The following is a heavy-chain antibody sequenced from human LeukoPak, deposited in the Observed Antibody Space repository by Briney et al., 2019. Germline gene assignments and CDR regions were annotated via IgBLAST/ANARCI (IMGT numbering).Heavy chain of an antibody. J-gene: IGHJ4*02. CDR1: GYTFMTYG. D-gene: IGHD4-17*01. CDR3: ARLSVTMQTDDY. Sequence: GASVKVSCKASGYTFMTYGLCWVRQAPGQGLEWMGWISAYNGNRNHALKLQGSVPMTTDTSTTTVYMELRRLRSDDTAVYFWARLSVTMQTDDYWGQGTMVAVSS. CDR2: ISAYNGNR. V-gene: IGHV1-18*01.